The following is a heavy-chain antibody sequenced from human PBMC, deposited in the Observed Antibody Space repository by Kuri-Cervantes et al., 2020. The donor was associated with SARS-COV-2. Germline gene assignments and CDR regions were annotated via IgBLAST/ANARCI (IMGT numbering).Heavy chain of an antibody. V-gene: IGHV1-69*13. J-gene: IGHJ6*02. Sequence: SVKVSCKASGGNFSNYAITWVRQAPGPGPEWVGGISPIFGKAKYAQKFQGRVTISADESTRTVYMELSSLRSEDTAVYYCARALPAAILTTLLPRAYYYGVDVWGQGTTVTVSS. CDR3: ARALPAAILTTLLPRAYYYGVDV. CDR1: GGNFSNYA. CDR2: ISPIFGKA. D-gene: IGHD2-2*02.